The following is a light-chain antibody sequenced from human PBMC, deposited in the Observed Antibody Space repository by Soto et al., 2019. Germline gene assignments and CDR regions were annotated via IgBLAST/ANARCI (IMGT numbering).Light chain of an antibody. CDR3: CSSGGSPTYV. CDR1: SSNVGSYKL. J-gene: IGLJ1*01. Sequence: QSALTQPASVSGSPGQSITISCTGTSSNVGSYKLVSWYQQHPGKAPQLMIFEVNKRPSGVSNRFSGSKSGNTASLTISGLTVEEEADYYCCSSGGSPTYVFGTGTKLTVL. V-gene: IGLV2-23*02. CDR2: EVN.